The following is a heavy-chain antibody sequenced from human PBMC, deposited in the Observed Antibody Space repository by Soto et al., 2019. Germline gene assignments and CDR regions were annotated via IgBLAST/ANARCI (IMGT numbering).Heavy chain of an antibody. CDR2: IYYSGRT. D-gene: IGHD6-6*01. CDR1: GGSISSGDYY. J-gene: IGHJ5*02. CDR3: ARGASIAAPGIWFAP. Sequence: SETLSLTWTVSGGSISSGDYYWSWIRQPPGKGLEWIGYIYYSGRTHYNPSLKSRVTISVDTSKKQFSLKLSSVTAADTAVYYCARGASIAAPGIWFAPWGQGTLVTVS. V-gene: IGHV4-30-4*01.